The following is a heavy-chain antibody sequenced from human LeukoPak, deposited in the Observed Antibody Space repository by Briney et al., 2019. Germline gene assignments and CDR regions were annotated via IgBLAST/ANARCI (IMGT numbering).Heavy chain of an antibody. V-gene: IGHV3-7*01. CDR2: IKQDVSEK. Sequence: GGSLRLSCAPSRFTLSSSWMRWVRQAPGKGLEWVANIKQDVSEKYYVDSVKGQFTISRDNAKNSLYLQMNSLRAEDTAVYYCARDQREITFGGVIMVPFDYWGQGTLVTVSS. CDR3: ARDQREITFGGVIMVPFDY. D-gene: IGHD3-16*01. J-gene: IGHJ4*02. CDR1: RFTLSSSW.